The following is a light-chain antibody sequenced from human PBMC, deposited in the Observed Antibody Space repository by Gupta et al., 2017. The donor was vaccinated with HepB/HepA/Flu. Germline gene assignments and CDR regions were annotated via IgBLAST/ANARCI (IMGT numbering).Light chain of an antibody. V-gene: IGLV1-44*01. CDR1: SSNIGRNT. CDR2: KNN. Sequence: HSLLPQPPSASGTPGQRVTTSFSGSSSNIGRNTLNWYRQLPGTAPKLLIYKNNQRPSGVPDRFSGSTSGTSASLAISGLQSADEADYYCATWDDSPWSGVFGGGTKLTVL. CDR3: ATWDDSPWSGV. J-gene: IGLJ2*01.